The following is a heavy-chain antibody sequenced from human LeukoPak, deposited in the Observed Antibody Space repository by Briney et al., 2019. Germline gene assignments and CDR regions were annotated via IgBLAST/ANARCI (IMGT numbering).Heavy chain of an antibody. J-gene: IGHJ4*02. CDR1: GFTFSSYA. D-gene: IGHD3-3*02. CDR2: ISGSGGST. V-gene: IGHV3-23*01. CDR3: ARQLFWGGYPRVSDY. Sequence: GGSLRLSCAASGFTFSSYAMSWVRQAPGKGLEWVSAISGSGGSTYYADSVKGRFTISRDNSKNTLYLQMNSLRAEDTAVYYCARQLFWGGYPRVSDYWGQGTLVTVSS.